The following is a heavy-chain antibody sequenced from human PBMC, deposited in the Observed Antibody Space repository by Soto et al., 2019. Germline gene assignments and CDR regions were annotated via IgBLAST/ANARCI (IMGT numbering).Heavy chain of an antibody. Sequence: PSETLSLTCAVSGGSISSGGYSWSWIRQPPGKGLEWIGYIYHSGSTYYNPSLKSRVTISVDRSKSQFSLKLSSVTAADTAVYYCARARDCSSTSCSRGDWFDPWGQGTLVTVSS. CDR3: ARARDCSSTSCSRGDWFDP. CDR1: GGSISSGGYS. J-gene: IGHJ5*02. D-gene: IGHD2-2*01. V-gene: IGHV4-30-2*01. CDR2: IYHSGST.